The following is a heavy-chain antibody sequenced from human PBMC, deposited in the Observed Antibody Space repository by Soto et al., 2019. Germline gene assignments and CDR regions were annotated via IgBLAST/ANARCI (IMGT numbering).Heavy chain of an antibody. D-gene: IGHD3-22*01. CDR2: TNHRSKWNN. V-gene: IGHV6-1*01. J-gene: IGHJ5*02. Sequence: SQTLSLTCAISGDSVSSNSAAWNWISQSPSKGLEWLGRTNHRSKWNNAYAVSVKSRITINPDTSKNQFSLQLDCVTPDDTAVYFCAREDFREYYYDSSGYYQWFDVRGQGTRVTVSS. CDR3: AREDFREYYYDSSGYYQWFDV. CDR1: GDSVSSNSAA.